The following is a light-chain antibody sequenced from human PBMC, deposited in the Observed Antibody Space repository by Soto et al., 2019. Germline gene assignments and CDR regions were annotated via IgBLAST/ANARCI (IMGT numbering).Light chain of an antibody. CDR1: QNIRSL. CDR2: DAS. V-gene: IGKV1-5*01. CDR3: QQYQTYAT. J-gene: IGKJ5*01. Sequence: DIQITQSRSTLSASVGDRVTITCRASQNIRSLLAWYQQKPGKAPKVLIYDASSLGSGVPSRYSGSGSGTEFTLTISSLQPDDFATYFCQQYQTYATFGQGTRLEIK.